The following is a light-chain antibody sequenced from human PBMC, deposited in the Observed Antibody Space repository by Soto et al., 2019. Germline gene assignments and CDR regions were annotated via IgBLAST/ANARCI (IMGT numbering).Light chain of an antibody. V-gene: IGKV3-20*01. CDR2: HTT. Sequence: EIVLTQSPGTLCLSPGERATLSCRASQSVGSSYLAWFQQKPGQAPRLLIYHTTSRATAVPDRFSGSGSGTDFTLTSSRLEPEDFAVYYCQQYFSSPTFGGGTKVEIK. CDR1: QSVGSSY. CDR3: QQYFSSPT. J-gene: IGKJ4*01.